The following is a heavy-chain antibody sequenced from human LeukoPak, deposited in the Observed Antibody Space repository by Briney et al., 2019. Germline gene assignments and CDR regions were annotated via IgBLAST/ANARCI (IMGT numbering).Heavy chain of an antibody. J-gene: IGHJ4*02. V-gene: IGHV1-18*01. D-gene: IGHD6-19*01. CDR1: GYTFTSYG. CDR3: ARAVAVGLQTYYFDY. CDR2: ISAYNGNT. Sequence: AASVKVSCKASGYTFTSYGISWVRQAPGQGLEWMGWISAYNGNTNYAQKLQGRVTMTTDTSTSTAYMELRSLRSDDTAVYYCARAVAVGLQTYYFDYWGQGTLVTVSS.